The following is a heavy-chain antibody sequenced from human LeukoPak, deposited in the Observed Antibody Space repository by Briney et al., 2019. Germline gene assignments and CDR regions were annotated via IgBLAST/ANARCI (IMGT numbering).Heavy chain of an antibody. CDR2: IIPIFGTA. Sequence: SVKVSCKASGDTFSSYTISWVRQAPGLGLEWMGGIIPIFGTANYPQKFRGSVTITADGSTSTAYLEVNSLRSEDTAVYYCARRPMTPGPNQYLYYGLDVWGQGTTVTVSS. J-gene: IGHJ6*02. CDR3: ARRPMTPGPNQYLYYGLDV. CDR1: GDTFSSYT. D-gene: IGHD4-11*01. V-gene: IGHV1-69*13.